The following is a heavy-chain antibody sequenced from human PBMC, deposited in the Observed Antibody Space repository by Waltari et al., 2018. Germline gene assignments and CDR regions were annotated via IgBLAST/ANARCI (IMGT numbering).Heavy chain of an antibody. Sequence: QVQLQESGPGLVKPSETLSLTCTDSGGSISSHYWSWIRQPPGKGLEWIGYIYYSGRTNYNPSLKSRVTISVDTSTNQFSLKLSSVTAADTAVYYCASDGLVAAVYGMDVWGQGTTVTVSS. CDR3: ASDGLVAAVYGMDV. J-gene: IGHJ6*02. D-gene: IGHD2-15*01. CDR1: GGSISSHY. CDR2: IYYSGRT. V-gene: IGHV4-59*11.